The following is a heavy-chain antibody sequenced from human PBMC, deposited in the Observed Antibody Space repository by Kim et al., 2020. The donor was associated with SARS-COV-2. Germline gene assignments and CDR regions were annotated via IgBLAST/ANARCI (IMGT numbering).Heavy chain of an antibody. CDR2: LNPGNSDT. V-gene: IGHV5-51*01. CDR3: ARRVDGCTSERSGISDY. J-gene: IGHJ4*02. D-gene: IGHD2-8*01. Sequence: GESLKISCKGSGYSFTSYWIAWVRQMPGKGLEWMGILNPGNSDTRYSPSFRGQVTISVDKSIATAYLQWSSLKASDTAMYYCARRVDGCTSERSGISDYWGQGSLVTVSS. CDR1: GYSFTSYW.